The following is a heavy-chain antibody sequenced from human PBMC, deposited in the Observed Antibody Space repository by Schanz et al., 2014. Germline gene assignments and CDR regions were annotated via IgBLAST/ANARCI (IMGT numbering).Heavy chain of an antibody. V-gene: IGHV3-43*01. D-gene: IGHD3-16*01. CDR2: ITWDGGIT. J-gene: IGHJ6*02. CDR3: AKGAVEMSTGLGGS. Sequence: VQLVESGGVVVQPGGSLRLSCAASGFTFDDYTMHWVRQAPGKGLEWVSLITWDGGITYYADSLKGRFTISRDNSKNSLYLQMNSLRTEDTALYYCAKGAVEMSTGLGGSWGQGTTVTVSS. CDR1: GFTFDDYT.